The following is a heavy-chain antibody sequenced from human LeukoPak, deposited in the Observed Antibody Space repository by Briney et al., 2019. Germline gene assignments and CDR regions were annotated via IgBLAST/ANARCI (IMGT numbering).Heavy chain of an antibody. D-gene: IGHD5-24*01. V-gene: IGHV3-23*01. J-gene: IGHJ4*02. Sequence: GVTLRLSCAASGFIFSSYSMSWVRQAPGKGLEWVSAIGVSGGNTYCADSVKGRFTISRDNSKNTLYLQMNSIRAEDTAVYYCARGPTNWGQGTLVTVSS. CDR2: IGVSGGNT. CDR1: GFIFSSYS. CDR3: ARGPTN.